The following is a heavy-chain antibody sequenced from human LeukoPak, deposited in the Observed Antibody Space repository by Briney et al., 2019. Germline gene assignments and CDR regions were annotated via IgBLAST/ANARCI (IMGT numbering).Heavy chain of an antibody. CDR3: ARDPGVVPAATVYFDL. V-gene: IGHV4-59*01. CDR2: IYYSGST. J-gene: IGHJ2*01. D-gene: IGHD2-2*01. Sequence: SETLSLTCTVSGGSISSYYWSWIRQPPGKGLEWIGYIYYSGSTNYNPSLKSRVTISVDTSKNQSSLKLSSVTAADTAVYYCARDPGVVPAATVYFDLWGRGTLVTVSS. CDR1: GGSISSYY.